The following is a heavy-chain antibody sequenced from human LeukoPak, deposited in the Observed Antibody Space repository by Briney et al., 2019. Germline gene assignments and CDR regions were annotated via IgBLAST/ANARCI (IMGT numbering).Heavy chain of an antibody. J-gene: IGHJ4*02. CDR3: AKDSTMTL. V-gene: IGHV3-30*18. CDR2: ISYDGSNK. CDR1: GFTFSSYG. D-gene: IGHD2/OR15-2a*01. Sequence: GRSLRLSCAASGFTFSSYGMHWVRQAPGKGLEWVTVISYDGSNKYYADSVKGRFTISRDNSKNTLYLQMNSLRAEDTAVYYCAKDSTMTLWGQGTLVTASS.